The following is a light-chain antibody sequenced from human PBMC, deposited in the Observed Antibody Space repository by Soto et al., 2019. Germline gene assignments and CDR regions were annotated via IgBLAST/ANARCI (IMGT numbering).Light chain of an antibody. J-gene: IGKJ1*01. V-gene: IGKV1-17*01. CDR1: QGIRND. CDR3: LQHSTYPLT. CDR2: AAS. Sequence: DIQMTQFPSSLAASVGDRVTITCRASQGIRNDLAWYQQKPGKAPNRLIYAASSLQSGVPSRFSGSGSGTEFTLAISSLQPEDFATFYCLQHSTYPLTFGQGTKLEIK.